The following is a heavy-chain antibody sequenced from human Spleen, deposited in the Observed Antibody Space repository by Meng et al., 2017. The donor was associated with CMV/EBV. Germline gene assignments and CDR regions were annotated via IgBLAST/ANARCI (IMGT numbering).Heavy chain of an antibody. J-gene: IGHJ6*02. V-gene: IGHV3-7*01. CDR2: IKQDGSEK. CDR3: ARFVRGGAVAGAGRYYYGMDV. D-gene: IGHD6-19*01. CDR1: GFTFSRYW. Sequence: GESLKISCAASGFTFSRYWMSWVRQAPGKGLEWVANIKQDGSEKYYVDSVKGRFTISRDNAKNSLFLEMNSLRAEDTAVYYCARFVRGGAVAGAGRYYYGMDVWGQGTTVTVSS.